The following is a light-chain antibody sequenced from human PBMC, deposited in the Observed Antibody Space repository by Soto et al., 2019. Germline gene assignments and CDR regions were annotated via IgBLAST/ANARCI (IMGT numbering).Light chain of an antibody. CDR3: QQYGS. J-gene: IGKJ1*01. V-gene: IGKV3-20*01. CDR1: QSVRSN. Sequence: EVLITQSPATLYVSPGERATLPCRARQSVRSNLAWYQQKPGQAPRLVIYGESRRATSIPDRFSGSGSGTDFTLTLSRLEPEDFAVYYCQQYGSFGQGTKVDIK. CDR2: GES.